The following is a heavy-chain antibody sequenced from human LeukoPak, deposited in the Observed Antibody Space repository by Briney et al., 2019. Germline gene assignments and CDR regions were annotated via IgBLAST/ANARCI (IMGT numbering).Heavy chain of an antibody. CDR1: GGSFSGYY. D-gene: IGHD6-19*01. Sequence: PSETLSLTCAVYGGSFSGYYWSWIRQPPGKGLEWIGEINHSGSTNYNPSLKSRVIISVDTSKNQFSLKLSSVTAADTAVYYCARGIAVAGHYYYYYMDGRGTGTTGTVS. J-gene: IGHJ6*03. V-gene: IGHV4-34*01. CDR2: INHSGST. CDR3: ARGIAVAGHYYYYYMDG.